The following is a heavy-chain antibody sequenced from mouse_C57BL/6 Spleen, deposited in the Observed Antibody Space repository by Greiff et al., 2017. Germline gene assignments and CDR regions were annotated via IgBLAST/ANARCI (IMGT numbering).Heavy chain of an antibody. V-gene: IGHV1-64*01. CDR2: IHPNSGST. Sequence: VQLQQSGAELVKPGASVKLSCKASGYTFTSYWMHWVKQRPGQGLEWIGMIHPNSGSTNYNEKFKSKATLTVDKSSSTAYLQLSSLTSEDSAVYYWAREGGYYWDYWAQGTTLTVSS. D-gene: IGHD1-1*01. CDR3: AREGGYYWDY. CDR1: GYTFTSYW. J-gene: IGHJ2*01.